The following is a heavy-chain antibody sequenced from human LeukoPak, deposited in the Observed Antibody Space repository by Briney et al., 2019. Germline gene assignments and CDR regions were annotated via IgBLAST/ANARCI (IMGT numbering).Heavy chain of an antibody. CDR1: GFTFSSQA. J-gene: IGHJ4*02. CDR3: TKRPVVVITTPYFDY. D-gene: IGHD3-22*01. Sequence: GGSLRLSCAASGFTFSSQAMSWVRQAPGEALEWASSISGSGTSTYYADSVKGPFTISRDNSKNTLFLQMNSVRAEYTAVYYCTKRPVVVITTPYFDYWGQGTLVTVSS. V-gene: IGHV3-23*01. CDR2: ISGSGTST.